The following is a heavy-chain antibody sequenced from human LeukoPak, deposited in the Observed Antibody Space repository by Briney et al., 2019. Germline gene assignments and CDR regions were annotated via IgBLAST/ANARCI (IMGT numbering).Heavy chain of an antibody. CDR3: ARRVSGSGFGESNWFDP. V-gene: IGHV4-59*08. J-gene: IGHJ5*02. CDR2: VYYSGRP. CDR1: GGSISSYY. Sequence: PSETLSLTCSVSGGSISSYYWSWIRQSPGKGLEWIGYVYYSGRPSYNPSLKTRVTISVDTSKSQFSLKLNSVTAADTAVYYCARRVSGSGFGESNWFDPWGQGTLVTVSS. D-gene: IGHD3-10*01.